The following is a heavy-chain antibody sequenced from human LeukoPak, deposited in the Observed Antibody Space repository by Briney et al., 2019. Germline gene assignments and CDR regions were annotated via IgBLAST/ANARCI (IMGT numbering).Heavy chain of an antibody. Sequence: PGVSVTLSCGASGFTFSNQWMIWLRQAPGKGLEWVANIKEDGSEKNYVDSAKGRFTISRDNAKDSLYLQMNSLRAEDTAVYYCARDIPQGLSYFDYWGQGTLVTVSS. CDR2: IKEDGSEK. J-gene: IGHJ4*02. D-gene: IGHD2-2*02. CDR3: ARDIPQGLSYFDY. CDR1: GFTFSNQW. V-gene: IGHV3-7*04.